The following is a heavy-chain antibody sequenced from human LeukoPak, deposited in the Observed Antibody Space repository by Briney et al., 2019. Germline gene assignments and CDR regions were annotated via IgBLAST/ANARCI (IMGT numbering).Heavy chain of an antibody. CDR3: ATHYYGSGNLLFDY. CDR2: MNPNSGNT. J-gene: IGHJ4*02. Sequence: GASVKVSCKASGYTFTSYDINWVRQATGQGLEWMGWMNPNSGNTGNAQKFQGRVTITRNTSISTAYMELSSLRSDDTAVYYCATHYYGSGNLLFDYWGQGTLVTVSS. D-gene: IGHD3-10*01. CDR1: GYTFTSYD. V-gene: IGHV1-8*03.